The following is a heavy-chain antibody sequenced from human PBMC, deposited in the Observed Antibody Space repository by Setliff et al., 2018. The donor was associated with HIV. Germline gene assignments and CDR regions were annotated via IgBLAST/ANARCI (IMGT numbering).Heavy chain of an antibody. CDR2: INHSGST. V-gene: IGHV4-34*01. CDR1: GGSFSGFY. CDR3: ARTLLTHYNFWSGYYSYDAFDI. Sequence: PSETLSLTCAVYGGSFSGFYWSWIRQPPGKGLEWIGEINHSGSTNYNPSLKSRVTISVDTSKNQFSLKLSSVTATDTAVYYCARTLLTHYNFWSGYYSYDAFDIWGQGTMVTVSS. D-gene: IGHD3-3*01. J-gene: IGHJ3*02.